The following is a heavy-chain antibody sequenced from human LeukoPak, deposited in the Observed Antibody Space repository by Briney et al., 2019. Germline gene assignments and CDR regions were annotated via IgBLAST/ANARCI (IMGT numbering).Heavy chain of an antibody. Sequence: PSETLSLTCTVSGGSISSYYWSWIRQPPGKGLEWIGYIYYSGSTNYNPSLKSRVTISVDTSKNQFSLKLNSVTAADTAVYYCARDILGDRGAFDIWGQGTMVTVSS. CDR1: GGSISSYY. D-gene: IGHD3-16*01. V-gene: IGHV4-59*12. CDR2: IYYSGST. J-gene: IGHJ3*02. CDR3: ARDILGDRGAFDI.